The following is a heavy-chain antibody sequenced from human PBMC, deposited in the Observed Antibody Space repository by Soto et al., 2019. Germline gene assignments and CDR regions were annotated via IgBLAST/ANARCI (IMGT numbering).Heavy chain of an antibody. CDR1: GFTFDDYA. Sequence: EMQLVESGGGLVQPGRSLRLSCAASGFTFDDYAMYWVRQGPGKGLEWVSGISWDSGRIGYADSVKGRFTISRDNAKNSLYLQMNSLRPEDTALYYCAKARLWGGDGYNSYYYNAMDVWGHGTTVTVSS. CDR3: AKARLWGGDGYNSYYYNAMDV. CDR2: ISWDSGRI. V-gene: IGHV3-9*01. D-gene: IGHD3-16*01. J-gene: IGHJ6*02.